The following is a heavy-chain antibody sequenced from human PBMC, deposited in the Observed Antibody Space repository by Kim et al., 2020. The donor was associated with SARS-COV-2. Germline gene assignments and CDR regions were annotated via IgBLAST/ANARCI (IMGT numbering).Heavy chain of an antibody. V-gene: IGHV1-2*04. CDR1: GYAFSDYS. D-gene: IGHD6-25*01. J-gene: IGHJ4*01. CDR2: INPNTGGA. CDR3: ARDLGGFDSSGYFCY. Sequence: ASVKVSCKASGYAFSDYSIHWVRQAPGQGLEWMGWINPNTGGAHYAQKFQGWVTITRDTSINTAYMEVTILKSDDTAVYYCARDLGGFDSSGYFCYWGQGTLVTVSS.